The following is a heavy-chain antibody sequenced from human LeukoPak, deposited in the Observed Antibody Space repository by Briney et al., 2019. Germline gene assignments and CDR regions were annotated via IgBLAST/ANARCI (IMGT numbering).Heavy chain of an antibody. V-gene: IGHV3-30*04. D-gene: IGHD2-8*02. CDR2: ISYDGSNK. CDR1: GFTFSNYA. J-gene: IGHJ2*01. Sequence: GGSLRLSCAASGFTFSNYAIHWVRQAPGKGLEWVAVISYDGSNKYYADSVKGRFIISRDNSRNSLYLQMNSLRSEDTALYYCAKNAVVYALPNWYFDLWGRGTLVTVSS. CDR3: AKNAVVYALPNWYFDL.